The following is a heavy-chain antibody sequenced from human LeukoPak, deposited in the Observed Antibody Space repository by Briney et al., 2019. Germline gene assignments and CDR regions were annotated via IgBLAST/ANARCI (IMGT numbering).Heavy chain of an antibody. CDR1: GFTFSSYA. CDR3: AKRLWDSSGYAAFDY. CDR2: ISGSGGST. D-gene: IGHD3-22*01. J-gene: IGHJ4*02. Sequence: GGSLRLSCAASGFTFSSYAMSWVRQAPGKGLDWVSVISGSGGSTYYADSVKGRFTISRDNSKNTVYLQMNSLRAEDTAIYYCAKRLWDSSGYAAFDYWGQGTLVTVSS. V-gene: IGHV3-23*01.